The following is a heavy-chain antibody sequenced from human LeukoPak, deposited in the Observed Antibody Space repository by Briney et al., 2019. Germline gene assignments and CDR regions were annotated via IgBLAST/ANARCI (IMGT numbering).Heavy chain of an antibody. D-gene: IGHD2-15*01. J-gene: IGHJ4*02. V-gene: IGHV3-21*01. Sequence: PGGSLRLSCAASGFTFSSCSMNWVRQAPGKGLEWVSSISSSSSYIYYADSVKGRFTISRDNAKNSLYLQMNSLRAEDTAVYYCAGEFRCSGGSCWDYWGQGTLVTVSS. CDR1: GFTFSSCS. CDR2: ISSSSSYI. CDR3: AGEFRCSGGSCWDY.